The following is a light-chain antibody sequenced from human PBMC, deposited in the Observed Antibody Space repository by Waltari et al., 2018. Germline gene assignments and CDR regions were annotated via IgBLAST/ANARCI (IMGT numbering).Light chain of an antibody. CDR1: QYIDF. CDR2: SAS. Sequence: EIVLTQSPGTLSLSPGDTATLSCRATQYIDFLAWYQQKPGQPPRLLIFSASTRATGLPDRFSGRGFGTDFTLTISRLEPEDFAVYYCQYYGDSPNTFGQGTKL. CDR3: QYYGDSPNT. V-gene: IGKV3-20*01. J-gene: IGKJ2*01.